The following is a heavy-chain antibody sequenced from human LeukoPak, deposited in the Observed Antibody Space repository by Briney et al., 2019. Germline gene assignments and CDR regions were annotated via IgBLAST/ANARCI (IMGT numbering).Heavy chain of an antibody. CDR3: ARHAVAGTVAARFFDY. CDR1: GGSFSGYY. J-gene: IGHJ4*02. CDR2: INHSGST. Sequence: PSETLSLTCAVYGGSFSGYYWSWIRQPPGKGLEWIGEINHSGSTNYNPSLKSRVTISVDTSKNQFSLKLSSVTAADTAVYYCARHAVAGTVAARFFDYWGQGTLVTVSS. V-gene: IGHV4-34*01. D-gene: IGHD6-19*01.